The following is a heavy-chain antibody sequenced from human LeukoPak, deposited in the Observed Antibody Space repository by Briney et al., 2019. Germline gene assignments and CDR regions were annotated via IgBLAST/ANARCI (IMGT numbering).Heavy chain of an antibody. CDR1: GYSISSGYY. V-gene: IGHV4-38-2*02. Sequence: SETLSLTCTVSGYSISSGYYWGWIRQPPGKGLEWIGEINHSGSTNYNPSLKSRVTISVDTSKNQFSLKLSSVTAADTAVYYCARAIAARRWYYYYYMDVWGKGTTVTVSS. CDR3: ARAIAARRWYYYYYMDV. CDR2: INHSGST. D-gene: IGHD6-6*01. J-gene: IGHJ6*03.